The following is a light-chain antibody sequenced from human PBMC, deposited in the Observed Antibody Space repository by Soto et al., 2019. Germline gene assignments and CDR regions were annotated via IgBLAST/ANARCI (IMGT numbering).Light chain of an antibody. V-gene: IGLV3-21*01. J-gene: IGLJ2*01. CDR3: QVWDSSSDHVV. CDR1: NIGSKS. CDR2: YDN. Sequence: SYELTQPPSMSVAPGKTATITCGGNNIGSKSVHWYQQKPGQAPVLVIYYDNNRPSGIPERFSGSNSGNTATLTISRVEAGDEAGYCCQVWDSSSDHVVFGGGTKLTVL.